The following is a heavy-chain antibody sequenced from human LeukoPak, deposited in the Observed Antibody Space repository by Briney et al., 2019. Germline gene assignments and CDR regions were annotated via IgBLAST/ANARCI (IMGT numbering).Heavy chain of an antibody. V-gene: IGHV1-24*01. D-gene: IGHD5-24*01. CDR2: FDPEDGET. CDR3: ASGGWLHEYSDY. Sequence: ASVKVSCKVSGYTLTELSMHWVRQAPGKGLEWMGGFDPEDGETIYAQKFQGRVTMTEDTSTDTAYMELSSLRSEDTAVYYCASGGWLHEYSDYWGQGTLVTVSS. CDR1: GYTLTELS. J-gene: IGHJ4*02.